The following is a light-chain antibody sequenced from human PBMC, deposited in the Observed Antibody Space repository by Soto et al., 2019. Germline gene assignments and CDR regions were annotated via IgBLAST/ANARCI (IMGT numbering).Light chain of an antibody. Sequence: QSVLPQPASVSGSPGQSITISCTETRSDVGGYNYVSWYQQHPGKAPKLIIYDVSNRPSGVSNRFSGSKSGNTASLTISGLQAEDEADYYCSSYTSSSTLVFGTGTKLTVL. CDR1: RSDVGGYNY. J-gene: IGLJ1*01. CDR3: SSYTSSSTLV. CDR2: DVS. V-gene: IGLV2-14*01.